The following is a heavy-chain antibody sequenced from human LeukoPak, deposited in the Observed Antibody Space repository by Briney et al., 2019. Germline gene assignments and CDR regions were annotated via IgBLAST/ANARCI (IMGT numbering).Heavy chain of an antibody. CDR2: INPSGGST. CDR1: GYTFTSYH. J-gene: IGHJ4*02. Sequence: ASVTVSCKASGYTFTSYHMHWVRQAPGQGLEIMGIINPSGGSTTYAQKFQGRVTMTRDMSTSTVYMELSSLRSEDTAVYYCAKLAAAGTAHYYIDYWGQGTLVTVSS. D-gene: IGHD6-13*01. V-gene: IGHV1-46*01. CDR3: AKLAAAGTAHYYIDY.